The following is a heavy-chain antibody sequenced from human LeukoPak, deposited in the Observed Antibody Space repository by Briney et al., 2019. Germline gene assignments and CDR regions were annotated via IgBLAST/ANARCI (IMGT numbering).Heavy chain of an antibody. CDR1: GFTFSSYS. Sequence: GGSLRLSCAASGFTFSSYSMNWVRPAPGKGLEWVSSISSSSSYIYYADSVKGRFTISRDNAKNSLYLQMNSLRAEDTAVYYCARDHRDYDFWSGYYSYFDYWGQGTLVTVSS. CDR3: ARDHRDYDFWSGYYSYFDY. D-gene: IGHD3-3*01. CDR2: ISSSSSYI. J-gene: IGHJ4*02. V-gene: IGHV3-21*01.